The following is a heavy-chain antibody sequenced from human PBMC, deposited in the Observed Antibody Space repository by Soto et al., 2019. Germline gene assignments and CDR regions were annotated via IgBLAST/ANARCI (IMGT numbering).Heavy chain of an antibody. J-gene: IGHJ4*02. D-gene: IGHD3-22*01. Sequence: QVQLVQSGAEVKKPGSSVKVSCKASGGTFSSYAISWVRQAPGQGLEWMGGIIPVFGTANYAQNFQGRVTITADKYTSTAYMELSSLRSEYTAVYYCASGSSGYYYCFDYWGQGTLVTVSS. CDR3: ASGSSGYYYCFDY. CDR1: GGTFSSYA. CDR2: IIPVFGTA. V-gene: IGHV1-69*06.